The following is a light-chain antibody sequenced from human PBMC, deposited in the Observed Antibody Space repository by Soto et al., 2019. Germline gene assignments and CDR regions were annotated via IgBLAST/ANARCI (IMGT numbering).Light chain of an antibody. V-gene: IGKV4-1*01. J-gene: IGKJ1*01. CDR1: QSVLYSSNNKNY. Sequence: DIVMTQSPDSLAVSLGAMATINCKSSQSVLYSSNNKNYLAWYQQKPGQPPKLLIYWASTRESGVPDRFSGSGSGTDFTLTISRLQAEDVAVYYCQQYYNSPLTFGQGKKVEI. CDR2: WAS. CDR3: QQYYNSPLT.